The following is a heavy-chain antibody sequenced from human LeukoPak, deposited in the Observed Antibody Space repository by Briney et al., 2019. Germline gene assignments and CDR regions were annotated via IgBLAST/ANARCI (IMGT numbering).Heavy chain of an antibody. V-gene: IGHV4-39*01. CDR3: ARRGGSGRAVDY. CDR2: IYYTGST. CDR1: GASISGGTYY. J-gene: IGHJ4*02. D-gene: IGHD1-26*01. Sequence: PSETLSLTCSVSGASISGGTYYWGWIRQPPGKGLERIGSIYYTGSTYDNPSLKSRATISVDTSKNQFSLKLSSVTAADTAVYYCARRGGSGRAVDYWGQGTLVTVSS.